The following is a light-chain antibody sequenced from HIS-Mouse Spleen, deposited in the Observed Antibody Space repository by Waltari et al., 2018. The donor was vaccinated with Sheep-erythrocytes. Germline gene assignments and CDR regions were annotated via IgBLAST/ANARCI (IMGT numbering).Light chain of an antibody. CDR3: CSYAGSYNHV. CDR2: DVM. V-gene: IGLV2-11*01. CDR1: TSDVGGYTY. Sequence: QSALTQPRSVSGSPGQSVTISCTGTTSDVGGYTYVSWYQQHPGKAPKPMIYDVMKRPSGVPDRFSGSKSGNTASLTISGLQAEDEADYYCCSYAGSYNHVFATGTKVTVL. J-gene: IGLJ1*01.